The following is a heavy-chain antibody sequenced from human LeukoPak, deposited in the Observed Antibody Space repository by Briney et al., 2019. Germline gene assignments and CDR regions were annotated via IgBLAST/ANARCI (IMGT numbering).Heavy chain of an antibody. D-gene: IGHD7-27*01. V-gene: IGHV3-74*01. CDR1: GFTFINYW. CDR3: VRLTAGTPFDY. J-gene: IGHJ4*02. CDR2: INSDGRTT. Sequence: PGGSLRLSCAASGFTFINYWMHWVRQAPGKGLVWVSRINSDGRTTDYAESVKGRFTISRDNAQNTLYLQMNSLRAEDTAVYFCVRLTAGTPFDYWGQGTLVTVSS.